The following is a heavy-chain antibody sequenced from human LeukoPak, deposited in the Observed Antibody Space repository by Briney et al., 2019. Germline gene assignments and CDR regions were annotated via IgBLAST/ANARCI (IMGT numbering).Heavy chain of an antibody. D-gene: IGHD6-19*01. CDR3: ASPAPSYSSGWFNNYYYYGMDV. J-gene: IGHJ6*02. Sequence: PGGSLRLSCAASGFTVSSNYMSWVRQAPGKGLEWVSVIYSGGSTYYADSVKGRFTISRDNSKNTLYLQMNSLRAEDTAVYYCASPAPSYSSGWFNNYYYYGMDVWGQGTTVTVSS. CDR1: GFTVSSNY. V-gene: IGHV3-53*01. CDR2: IYSGGST.